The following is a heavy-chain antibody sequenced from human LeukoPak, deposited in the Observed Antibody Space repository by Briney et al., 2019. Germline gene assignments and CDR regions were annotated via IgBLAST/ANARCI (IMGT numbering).Heavy chain of an antibody. CDR1: GGSISSGGYY. CDR3: AGDYGASYRFDY. CDR2: IYYSGST. Sequence: SETLSLTCTVSGGSISSGGYYWSWIRQHPGKGLEWIGYIYYSGSTYYNPSLKSRVTISVDTSKNQFSLKLSSVTAADTAVYYCAGDYGASYRFDYWGQGTLVTVSS. J-gene: IGHJ4*02. V-gene: IGHV4-31*03. D-gene: IGHD3-16*01.